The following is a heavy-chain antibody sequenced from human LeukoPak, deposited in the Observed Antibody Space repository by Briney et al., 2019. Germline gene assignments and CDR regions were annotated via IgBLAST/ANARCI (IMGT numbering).Heavy chain of an antibody. V-gene: IGHV3-23*01. Sequence: GGSLRLSCAASGFIFSAYAMTWVRQAPGKGLEWVSGIGDGGGNTYYADSVRGRFTISRDNSKNTLYLQMNSLRAEDTAVYYCAKDDGWLVREDGFDMWGQGTMVTVSS. J-gene: IGHJ3*02. D-gene: IGHD6-19*01. CDR1: GFIFSAYA. CDR2: IGDGGGNT. CDR3: AKDDGWLVREDGFDM.